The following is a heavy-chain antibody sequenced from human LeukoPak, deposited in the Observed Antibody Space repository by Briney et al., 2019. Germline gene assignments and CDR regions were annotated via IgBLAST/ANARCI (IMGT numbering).Heavy chain of an antibody. CDR1: GITLSNYG. D-gene: IGHD3-3*01. CDR2: LSGSGGGT. Sequence: GGSLRLSCAVSGITLSNYGMSWVRQAPGKGLEWVAGLSGSGGGTNYADSVQGRFTISRDNPKNTLYLQMNSLRAEDTAVYFCVKPGFFIPVFLVGFHKEAYYFDSWGQGALVTVSS. J-gene: IGHJ4*02. V-gene: IGHV3-23*01. CDR3: VKPGFFIPVFLVGFHKEAYYFDS.